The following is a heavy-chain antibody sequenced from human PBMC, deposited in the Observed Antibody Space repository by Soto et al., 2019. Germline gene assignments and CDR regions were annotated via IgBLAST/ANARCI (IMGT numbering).Heavy chain of an antibody. D-gene: IGHD2-2*02. CDR3: ARRREIKQQLYRSFNWFDP. Sequence: QVQLQQWGAGLLKPSETLSLTSAVYGGSFSGYYWSWIRQPPGKGLERIGEINHSGSTNYNPSLKSRVTISVDTSKNQFSLKLSSVTAADTAVYYCARRREIKQQLYRSFNWFDPWGQGTLVTVSS. CDR2: INHSGST. CDR1: GGSFSGYY. V-gene: IGHV4-34*01. J-gene: IGHJ5*02.